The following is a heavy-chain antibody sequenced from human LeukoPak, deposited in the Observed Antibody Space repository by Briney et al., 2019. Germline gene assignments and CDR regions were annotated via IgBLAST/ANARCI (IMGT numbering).Heavy chain of an antibody. V-gene: IGHV3-53*01. CDR1: GFTIRNNY. CDR2: IYNTGVT. Sequence: GGSLRLSCAASGFTIRNNYMTWVRQAPGKGLEWVSVIYNTGVTYYADSVKGRFTISRDNSKNTLYLQMNSLRAEDTAVYYCARDRDYYGSASNWFDPWGQGTLVTVSS. D-gene: IGHD3-10*01. J-gene: IGHJ5*02. CDR3: ARDRDYYGSASNWFDP.